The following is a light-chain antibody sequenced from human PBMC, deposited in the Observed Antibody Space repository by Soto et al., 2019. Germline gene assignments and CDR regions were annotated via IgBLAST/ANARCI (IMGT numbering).Light chain of an antibody. J-gene: IGKJ4*01. CDR3: QQYGSSLPLA. V-gene: IGKV3-20*01. CDR2: GAS. CDR1: QGVTTN. Sequence: VLTQSPGTLSVSPGEGATLSCRAAQGVTTNFAWYQQKSGQSPRLLIYGASTRATGIPDRFSGSGSGTDFTLTISRLEPEDFAVYYCQQYGSSLPLAFGGGTKVDIK.